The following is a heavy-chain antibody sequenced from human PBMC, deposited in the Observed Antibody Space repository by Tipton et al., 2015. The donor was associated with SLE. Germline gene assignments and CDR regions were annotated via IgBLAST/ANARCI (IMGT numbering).Heavy chain of an antibody. CDR1: GGSITSHY. J-gene: IGHJ4*02. CDR2: IYYSGTT. Sequence: TLSLTCTVSGGSITSHYWSWIRQPPGRGLEWIGYIYYSGTTNYNPSLKSRITISVDTSKSQFSLKLSSMTAADTAVYYCARLTPWGYDYWGPGMLVTVSS. D-gene: IGHD7-27*01. V-gene: IGHV4-59*11. CDR3: ARLTPWGYDY.